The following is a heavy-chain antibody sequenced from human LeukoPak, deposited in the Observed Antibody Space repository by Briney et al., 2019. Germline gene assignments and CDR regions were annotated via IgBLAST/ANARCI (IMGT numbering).Heavy chain of an antibody. Sequence: GASVKVSCKASGYTFTSYDINWVRQATGQGLEWMEWMNPNSGNTGYAQKFQGRVTMTRNTSISTAYMELSSLRSEDTAVYYCARGREPYCSGGSCYFRTYYYGMDVWGQGITVTVSS. J-gene: IGHJ6*02. CDR3: ARGREPYCSGGSCYFRTYYYGMDV. D-gene: IGHD2-15*01. CDR2: MNPNSGNT. CDR1: GYTFTSYD. V-gene: IGHV1-8*01.